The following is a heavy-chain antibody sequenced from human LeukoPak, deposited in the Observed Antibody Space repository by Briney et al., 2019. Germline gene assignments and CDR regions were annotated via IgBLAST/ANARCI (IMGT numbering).Heavy chain of an antibody. D-gene: IGHD2-2*01. V-gene: IGHV3-7*01. Sequence: GGSLRLSCAASGSTFNNYWMSWVRQAPGKGLEWVANIKQDGSEKYYVDSVKGRFTISRDNAKNSLYLQMNSLRSEDAAVYYCARDCSGNTCYRAGYWGQGTLVTVSS. J-gene: IGHJ4*02. CDR1: GSTFNNYW. CDR2: IKQDGSEK. CDR3: ARDCSGNTCYRAGY.